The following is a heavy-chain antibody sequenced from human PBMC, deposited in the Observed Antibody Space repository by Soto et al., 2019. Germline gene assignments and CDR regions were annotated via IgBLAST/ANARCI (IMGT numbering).Heavy chain of an antibody. CDR2: ISSDGTTT. CDR1: GFTFSGYW. J-gene: IGHJ4*02. V-gene: IGHV3-74*01. Sequence: EVQLVESGGGLVQPGGSLRLSCVASGFTFSGYWMHWVRQAPGKGLVWVSRISSDGTTTNYADSVEGRFTISRDNARNTLYLQVNSLRAEDSVVYYCARDYWAQVDHWGQGTLVTVSS. CDR3: ARDYWAQVDH. D-gene: IGHD2-8*02.